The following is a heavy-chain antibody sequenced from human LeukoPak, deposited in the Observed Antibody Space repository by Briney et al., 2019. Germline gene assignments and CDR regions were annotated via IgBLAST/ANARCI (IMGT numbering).Heavy chain of an antibody. J-gene: IGHJ4*02. CDR2: INHSGST. V-gene: IGHV4-34*01. CDR1: GGSFSGYY. Sequence: SETLSLTCAVYGGSFSGYYWSWIRQPPGKGLEWIGEINHSGSTNYNPSLKSRVTISVDTSKNQFSLKLSSVTAADTAVYYCARGRRIVGATRVLDYWGQGTLVTVSS. D-gene: IGHD1-26*01. CDR3: ARGRRIVGATRVLDY.